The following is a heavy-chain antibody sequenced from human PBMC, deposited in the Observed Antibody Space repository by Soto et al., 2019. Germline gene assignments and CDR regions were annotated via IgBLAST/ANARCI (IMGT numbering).Heavy chain of an antibody. V-gene: IGHV3-74*01. CDR3: ARPYCSSASCYSPPDY. D-gene: IGHD2-2*01. CDR1: GLTLSNFW. CDR2: ISVDGSVT. J-gene: IGHJ4*02. Sequence: EVQLVESGGGLVQPGESLRLSCAASGLTLSNFWVNWVRQAPGRGLVWVSHISVDGSVTNYADSVKGRFTISRDNAKNTVDLQMNSLRAEDTAVYYCARPYCSSASCYSPPDYWGQGTLVTVSS.